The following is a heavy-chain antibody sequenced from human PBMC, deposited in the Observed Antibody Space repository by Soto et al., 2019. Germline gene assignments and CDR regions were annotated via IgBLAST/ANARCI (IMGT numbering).Heavy chain of an antibody. CDR1: GFTFSSYS. CDR2: ISSSSSYI. V-gene: IGHV3-21*01. J-gene: IGHJ4*02. Sequence: PGGSLRLSCAASGFTFSSYSMNWVRQAPGKGLEWVSSISSSSSYIYYADSVKGRFTISRDNAKNSLYLQMSSLRAEDTAVYYCASHPRDSSGYWYYFDYWGQGTLVTVSS. CDR3: ASHPRDSSGYWYYFDY. D-gene: IGHD3-22*01.